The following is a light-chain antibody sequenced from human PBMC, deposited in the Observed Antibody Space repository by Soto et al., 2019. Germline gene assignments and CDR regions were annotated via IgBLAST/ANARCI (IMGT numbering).Light chain of an antibody. Sequence: QLLQSPSFLSTSIGDRVTITCRGSQGISTYLSWYQQKPGQAPKSLSYGASTLQSGVPSRFSGGGSGTEFTLTISSLQPEDFATYYCQELNSYPRTFGQGTKVDIK. CDR2: GAS. J-gene: IGKJ1*01. V-gene: IGKV1-9*01. CDR1: QGISTY. CDR3: QELNSYPRT.